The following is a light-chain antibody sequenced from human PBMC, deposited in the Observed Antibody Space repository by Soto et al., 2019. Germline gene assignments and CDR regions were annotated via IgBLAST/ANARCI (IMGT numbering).Light chain of an antibody. J-gene: IGKJ5*01. V-gene: IGKV3-20*01. CDR1: QTVRNNY. CDR3: QQFSSYPLT. CDR2: DAS. Sequence: ELPQSPGPLSSSPGDRATLSCRASQTVRNNYLAWYQQKPGQAPRLLIYDASSRATGIPDRFSGGGSGTDFTLTISRLEPEDFAVYYCQQFSSYPLTFGGGTRLEIK.